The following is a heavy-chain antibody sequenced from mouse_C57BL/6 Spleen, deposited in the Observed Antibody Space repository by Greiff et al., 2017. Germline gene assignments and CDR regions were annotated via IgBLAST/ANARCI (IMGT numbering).Heavy chain of an antibody. CDR3: AREYDYDVGFAY. Sequence: QVQLQQSGAELARPGASVKMSCKASGYTFTSYTMHWVKQRPGQGLEWIGYINPSSGYTKYNQKFKDKATLTADKSSSTAYMQLSSLTSEDSAVYYCAREYDYDVGFAYWGQGTLVTVSA. J-gene: IGHJ3*01. CDR1: GYTFTSYT. CDR2: INPSSGYT. V-gene: IGHV1-4*01. D-gene: IGHD2-4*01.